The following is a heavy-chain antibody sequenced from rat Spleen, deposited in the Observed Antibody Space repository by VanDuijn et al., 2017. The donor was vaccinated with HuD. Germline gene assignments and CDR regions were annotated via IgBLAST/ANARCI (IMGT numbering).Heavy chain of an antibody. J-gene: IGHJ3*01. V-gene: IGHV5-31*01. D-gene: IGHD1-4*01. CDR2: ITNIGGNT. Sequence: EVQLVESGGGLVQPGRSLKLSCVASGFTFNNYWMTWIRQPPGKGLEWVASITNIGGNTYYLDSVKGRFTISRDNAESTLYLQMDSLRSEDTATYYCATHGTRVSRFAYWGQGTLVTVSS. CDR1: GFTFNNYW. CDR3: ATHGTRVSRFAY.